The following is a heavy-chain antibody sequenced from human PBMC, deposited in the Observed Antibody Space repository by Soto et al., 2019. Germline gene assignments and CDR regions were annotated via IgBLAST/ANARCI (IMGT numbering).Heavy chain of an antibody. CDR3: ARDRHLLRYFDWSHYGMDV. D-gene: IGHD3-9*01. V-gene: IGHV3-21*01. J-gene: IGHJ6*02. CDR1: GFTFSIYS. CDR2: ISSSSSYI. Sequence: GGSLRLSCAASGFTFSIYSMNWVRHAPGKGLEWVSSISSSSSYIYYADSVKGRFTISRDNAKNSLYLQMNSLRAEDTAVYYCARDRHLLRYFDWSHYGMDVWGQGTTVTVSS.